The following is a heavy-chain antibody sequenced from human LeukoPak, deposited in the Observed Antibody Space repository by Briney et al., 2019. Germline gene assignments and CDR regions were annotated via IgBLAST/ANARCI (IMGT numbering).Heavy chain of an antibody. CDR2: VDPENGET. J-gene: IGHJ4*02. Sequence: ASVKVSCKVSGYTFSDYYMHWVQQAPGKGLEGMGLVDPENGETIYSQNFQGRVTITADTSTDTVYMELNRLKSEATDLSYYARNGGGYTYGSQDPHIYYWGQGSLVTVAS. CDR1: GYTFSDYY. D-gene: IGHD3-10*01. V-gene: IGHV1-69-2*01. CDR3: ARNGGGYTYGSQDPHIYY.